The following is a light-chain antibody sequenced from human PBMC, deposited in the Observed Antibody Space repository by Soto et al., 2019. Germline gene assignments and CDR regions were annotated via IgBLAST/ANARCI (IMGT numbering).Light chain of an antibody. Sequence: EIVMTQSPATLSVSPGERATLSCRASQSVGRNLAWYQQKPGQAPRLLIYGASTRATGIPARFSGSGSGTEFTHTISSLQPEDFAIYSCQQYNHWPPLTFGGGTKVEIK. CDR3: QQYNHWPPLT. CDR1: QSVGRN. J-gene: IGKJ4*01. CDR2: GAS. V-gene: IGKV3-15*01.